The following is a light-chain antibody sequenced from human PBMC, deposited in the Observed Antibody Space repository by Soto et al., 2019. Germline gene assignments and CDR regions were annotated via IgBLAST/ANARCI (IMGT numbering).Light chain of an antibody. CDR2: KDN. J-gene: IGLJ1*01. CDR1: ALPKQY. V-gene: IGLV3-25*03. Sequence: SYELTQPPSVSVSPGQTARITCSGDALPKQYAFWYQQKPGQAPVVVIYKDNERPSGIPERFSGSSSGTTVTLTISGVQAEDEADYYCQSADSSGIYVFGTGTKLTVL. CDR3: QSADSSGIYV.